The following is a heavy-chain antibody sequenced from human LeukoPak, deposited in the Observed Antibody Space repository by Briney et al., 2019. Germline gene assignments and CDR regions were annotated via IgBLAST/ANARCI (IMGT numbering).Heavy chain of an antibody. CDR2: INHSGST. D-gene: IGHD5-18*01. V-gene: IGHV4-34*01. Sequence: SETLSLTCAVYGGSFSGYYWSWIRQPPGKGLEWIGEINHSGSTNYNPSLKSRVTISVDTSKNQFSLKLSSVTAADTAVYYCARGDEGYSYGSFDYWGQGTLVTVSS. J-gene: IGHJ4*02. CDR3: ARGDEGYSYGSFDY. CDR1: GGSFSGYY.